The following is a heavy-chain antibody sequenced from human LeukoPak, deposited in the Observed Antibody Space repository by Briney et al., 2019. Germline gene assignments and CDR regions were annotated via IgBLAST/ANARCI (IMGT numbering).Heavy chain of an antibody. CDR3: ARSWYSSSWYRFDY. CDR1: GGSITSGSEY. D-gene: IGHD6-13*01. J-gene: IGHJ4*02. V-gene: IGHV4-61*02. CDR2: MYKSGST. Sequence: SETLSLTCTVSGGSITSGSEYWTWIRQPAGKGLEWIGLMYKSGSTNYNPSLKSRVTISVDTSKNQFSLKMSSVTAADTAVYYCARSWYSSSWYRFDYWGQGTLVTVSS.